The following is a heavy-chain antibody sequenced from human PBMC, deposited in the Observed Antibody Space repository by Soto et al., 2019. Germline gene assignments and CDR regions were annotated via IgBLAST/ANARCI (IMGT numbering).Heavy chain of an antibody. Sequence: CVIKDKGKGLEWVSAISGSGGSTYYADSVKGRFTISRDNSKNTLYLQMNSLRAEDTAVYYCAIPPYPYDSSGYKYWGQGTLVTVSS. V-gene: IGHV3-23*01. D-gene: IGHD3-22*01. CDR2: ISGSGGST. CDR3: AIPPYPYDSSGYKY. J-gene: IGHJ4*02.